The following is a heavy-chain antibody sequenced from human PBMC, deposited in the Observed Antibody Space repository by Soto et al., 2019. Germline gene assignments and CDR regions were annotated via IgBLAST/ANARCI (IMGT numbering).Heavy chain of an antibody. CDR2: INPSNGAT. CDR1: GYTFTSYG. D-gene: IGHD3-22*01. V-gene: IGHV1-46*01. CDR3: AREFYYYENSGRQYYFDY. Sequence: ASVKVSCKASGYTFTSYGISWVRQAPGQGLEWMGIINPSNGATSYAQKFQGRVTMTRDTSTSTVYLELTSLRSEDTAVYYCAREFYYYENSGRQYYFDYWGPGTLVTVSS. J-gene: IGHJ4*02.